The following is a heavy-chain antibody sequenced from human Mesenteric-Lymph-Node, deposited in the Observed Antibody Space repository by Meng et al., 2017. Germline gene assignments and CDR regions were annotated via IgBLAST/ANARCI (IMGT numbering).Heavy chain of an antibody. CDR1: GFTFSGHW. CDR2: IKYDGSET. Sequence: GESLKISCAASGFTFSGHWMTWLRQGPGKGLEWVANIKYDGSETYYLDSVRGRFTISRDNAKNSQYLQMNSLRAEDTAVYYCARVPALLYFADSYYFDSWGRGALVTVPS. CDR3: ARVPALLYFADSYYFDS. J-gene: IGHJ4*02. D-gene: IGHD2-8*01. V-gene: IGHV3-7*01.